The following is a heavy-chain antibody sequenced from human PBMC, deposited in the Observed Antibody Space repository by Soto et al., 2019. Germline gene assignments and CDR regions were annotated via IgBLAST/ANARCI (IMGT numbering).Heavy chain of an antibody. CDR1: GGSISSGGYY. CDR3: ASGWGSSWHPSGWFDP. D-gene: IGHD6-13*01. J-gene: IGHJ5*02. Sequence: TSETLSLTCTVSGGSISSGGYYWSWIRQHPGKGLEWIGYIYYSGSTYYNPSLKSRVTISVDTSKNQFSLKLSSVTAADTAVYYCASGWGSSWHPSGWFDPWGQGTLVTVSS. CDR2: IYYSGST. V-gene: IGHV4-31*03.